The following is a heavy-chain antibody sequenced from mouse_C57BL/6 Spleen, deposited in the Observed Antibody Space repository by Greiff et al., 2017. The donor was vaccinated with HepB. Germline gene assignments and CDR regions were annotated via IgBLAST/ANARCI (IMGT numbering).Heavy chain of an antibody. D-gene: IGHD1-1*01. CDR3: AKGGITTVVVPPLAY. J-gene: IGHJ3*01. CDR1: GYTFTDYY. Sequence: DVKLQESGPVLVKPGASVKMSCKASGYTFTDYYMNWVKQSHGKSLEWIGVINPYNGGTSYNQKFKGKATLTVDKSSSTAYMELNSLTSEDSAVYYCAKGGITTVVVPPLAYWGQGTLVTVSA. V-gene: IGHV1-19*01. CDR2: INPYNGGT.